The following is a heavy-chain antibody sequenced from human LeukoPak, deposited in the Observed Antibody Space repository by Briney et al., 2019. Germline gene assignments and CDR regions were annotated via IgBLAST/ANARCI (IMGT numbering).Heavy chain of an antibody. CDR1: GFTFSSYA. D-gene: IGHD3-22*01. CDR2: ISGSGGST. CDR3: AAGRGYYDSSGYYGFDY. V-gene: IGHV3-23*01. Sequence: GSLRLSCAASGFTFSSYAMSWVRQAPGKGLEWVSAISGSGGSTYYADSVKGRFTISRDNSKNTLYLQMNSLRAEDTAVYYCAAGRGYYDSSGYYGFDYWGQGTLVTVPS. J-gene: IGHJ4*02.